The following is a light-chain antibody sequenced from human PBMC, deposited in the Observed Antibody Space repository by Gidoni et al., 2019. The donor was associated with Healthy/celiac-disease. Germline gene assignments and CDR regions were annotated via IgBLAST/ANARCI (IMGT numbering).Light chain of an antibody. Sequence: EIVMTQYPATLSVSPGERATLSCRASQSVSSILAWYQLKPGQAPRLLIYGASTRATCIPARFSGSGSGTEFTLTISSLQSEDFAVYYCQQYNNWPPITFGQGTRLEIK. J-gene: IGKJ5*01. CDR1: QSVSSI. CDR2: GAS. CDR3: QQYNNWPPIT. V-gene: IGKV3-15*01.